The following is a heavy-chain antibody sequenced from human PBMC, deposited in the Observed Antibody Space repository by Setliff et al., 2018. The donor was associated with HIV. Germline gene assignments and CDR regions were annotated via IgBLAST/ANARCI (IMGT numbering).Heavy chain of an antibody. CDR1: GYTFTSYG. J-gene: IGHJ3*01. CDR3: AKESFKGDMSTAGGDGFDV. D-gene: IGHD3-16*01. Sequence: SVKVSCKASGYTFTSYGITWVRQAPGQGLEWMGGIIPIFGTANYAQKFQGRVTITTDESTNTVYMELSSLRSEDTALYYCAKESFKGDMSTAGGDGFDVWGQGTMVT. CDR2: IIPIFGTA. V-gene: IGHV1-69*05.